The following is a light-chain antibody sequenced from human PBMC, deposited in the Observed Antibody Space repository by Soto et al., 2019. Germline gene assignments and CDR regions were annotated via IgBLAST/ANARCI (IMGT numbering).Light chain of an antibody. CDR1: QSVSSSY. CDR3: QQYGSSPRT. Sequence: ERVLTESPGTLSLARGEGATLSCRASQSVSSSYLAWYQQKPGQAPRLLIYGASSRATGIPDRFSGSWSGTDFTLSISRLEPEDFAVYYCQQYGSSPRTFCQGTKVDIK. J-gene: IGKJ1*01. CDR2: GAS. V-gene: IGKV3-20*01.